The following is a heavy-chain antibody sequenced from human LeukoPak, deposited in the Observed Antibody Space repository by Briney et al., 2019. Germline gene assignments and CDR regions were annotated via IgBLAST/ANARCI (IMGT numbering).Heavy chain of an antibody. CDR1: GGSFSGYY. D-gene: IGHD3-10*01. CDR2: INHSGST. J-gene: IGHJ6*03. Sequence: PSETLSLTCAVYGGSFSGYYWSWIRQPPGKGLEWIGEINHSGSTNYNPSLKSRVTISVDTSKNQFSLKLSSVTAADTAVYYCARSIWFGESYYYYYMDVWGKGTTVTISS. CDR3: ARSIWFGESYYYYYMDV. V-gene: IGHV4-34*01.